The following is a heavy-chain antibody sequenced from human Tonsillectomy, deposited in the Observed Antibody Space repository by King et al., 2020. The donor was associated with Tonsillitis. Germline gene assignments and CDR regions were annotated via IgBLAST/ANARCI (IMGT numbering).Heavy chain of an antibody. Sequence: VQLVESGGGLVQPGGSLRLSCAASGFTFSSYAMSWVRQAPGKGLEWVSAIIGSGGTTYYADSGKGRFTISRDNSKNPLSLQMNSLRAEDTAVYYCAKGNYDGSGPDAFDIWGQGTMVTVSS. D-gene: IGHD3-22*01. V-gene: IGHV3-23*04. CDR1: GFTFSSYA. J-gene: IGHJ3*02. CDR3: AKGNYDGSGPDAFDI. CDR2: IIGSGGTT.